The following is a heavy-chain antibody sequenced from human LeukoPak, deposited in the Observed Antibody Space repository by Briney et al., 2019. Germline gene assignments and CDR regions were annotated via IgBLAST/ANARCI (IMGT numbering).Heavy chain of an antibody. CDR1: GFTFSSYS. D-gene: IGHD3-3*01. Sequence: GGSLRLSCAASGFTFSSYSMNWVRQAPGKGLEWVSSISSSSSYIYYADSVKGRFTISRDNTKNSLYLQMNSLRAEDTAVYYCARDNDFWSGSHYYYMDVWGKGTTVTVSS. J-gene: IGHJ6*03. V-gene: IGHV3-21*01. CDR2: ISSSSSYI. CDR3: ARDNDFWSGSHYYYMDV.